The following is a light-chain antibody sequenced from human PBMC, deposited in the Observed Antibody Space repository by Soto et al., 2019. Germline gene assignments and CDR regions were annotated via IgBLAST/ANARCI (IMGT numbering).Light chain of an antibody. CDR3: HQYYSWPRGT. Sequence: EIVMTQSPGTLSVSPGASATLSCRASQNIITNLAWYQQKPGQAPRLLIFFASTRVTGIPARFSGSGSGTEFTLTISSLQSEDFAVYYCHQYYSWPRGTFGQGTKVDI. V-gene: IGKV3-15*01. CDR2: FAS. J-gene: IGKJ1*01. CDR1: QNIITN.